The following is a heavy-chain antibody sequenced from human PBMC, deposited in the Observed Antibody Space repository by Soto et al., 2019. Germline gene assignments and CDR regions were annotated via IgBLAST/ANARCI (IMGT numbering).Heavy chain of an antibody. CDR2: IFYSGTT. CDR1: GDSISSADYY. V-gene: IGHV4-30-4*01. D-gene: IGHD1-1*01. Sequence: QVHLQESGPGLVSPSQTLSLTCTVSGDSISSADYYWSWIRQTRGQGLYWIGHIFYSGTTYYNPSLKSRLTISVDTSKNHFSLRLTSVTAADTAVYYCARDLWVEPELYYYGMDVWGQGTTVTVSS. CDR3: ARDLWVEPELYYYGMDV. J-gene: IGHJ6*02.